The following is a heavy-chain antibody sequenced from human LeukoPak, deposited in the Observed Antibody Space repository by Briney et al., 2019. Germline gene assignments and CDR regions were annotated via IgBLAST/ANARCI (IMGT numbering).Heavy chain of an antibody. CDR1: GGSINNSSYY. V-gene: IGHV4-39*07. CDR3: ARYSYGGYHFDY. J-gene: IGHJ4*02. D-gene: IGHD5-18*01. Sequence: SETLSLTCTVSGGSINNSSYYWGWIRQPPEKGLEWIGSILYSGSTYYNPSLKSRVTISVDTSKNQFSLKVSSVTAADTAVYYCARYSYGGYHFDYWGQGTLVTVSS. CDR2: ILYSGST.